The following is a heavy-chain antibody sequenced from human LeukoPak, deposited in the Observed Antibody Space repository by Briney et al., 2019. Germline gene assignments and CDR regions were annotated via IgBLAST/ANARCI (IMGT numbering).Heavy chain of an antibody. J-gene: IGHJ6*03. V-gene: IGHV1-8*02. CDR2: MNPNSGNT. CDR3: ARDPRFLEWLPEFYYYYYMDV. CDR1: GYTFTNYD. D-gene: IGHD3-3*01. Sequence: ASVKVSCKASGYTFTNYDINWVRQATGQGLEWMGWMNPNSGNTGYAQKFQGRVTMTRNTSITTAYMELSSLRSEDTAVYYCARDPRFLEWLPEFYYYYYMDVWGKGTTVTVSS.